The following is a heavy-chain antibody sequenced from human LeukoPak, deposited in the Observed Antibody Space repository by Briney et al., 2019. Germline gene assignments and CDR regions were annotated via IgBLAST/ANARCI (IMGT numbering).Heavy chain of an antibody. CDR2: ISSSSSYI. V-gene: IGHV3-21*01. D-gene: IGHD3-10*01. J-gene: IGHJ4*02. Sequence: GGSLRLSCAASGFTFSSYSMNWVRQAPGRGLEWVSSISSSSSYIYYADSVKGRFTISRDNAKNSLYLQMNSLRVEDTATYYCAKVAHYYYGSESYYFFEHWGQGTPVTASS. CDR1: GFTFSSYS. CDR3: AKVAHYYYGSESYYFFEH.